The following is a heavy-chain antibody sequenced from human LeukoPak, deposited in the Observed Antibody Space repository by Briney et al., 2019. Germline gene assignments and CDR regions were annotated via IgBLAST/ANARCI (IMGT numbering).Heavy chain of an antibody. CDR2: ISYDGSNK. Sequence: GGSLRLSCAASALTFSGYSMNWVRQAPGKGLEWVAVISYDGSNKYYADSVKGRFTISRDNSKNTLYLQMNSLRAEDTAVYYCARLPDYYYDSSGYPYGMGVWGQGTTVTVSS. J-gene: IGHJ6*02. CDR3: ARLPDYYYDSSGYPYGMGV. V-gene: IGHV3-30*03. CDR1: ALTFSGYS. D-gene: IGHD3-22*01.